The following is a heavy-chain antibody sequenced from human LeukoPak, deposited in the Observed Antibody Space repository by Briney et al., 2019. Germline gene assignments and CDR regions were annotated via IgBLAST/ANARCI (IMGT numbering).Heavy chain of an antibody. Sequence: GGSLRLSCAASGFTVSSNYMSWVRQAPGKGLEWVGRIKGTNSGGTTAYAAPVKGRFTISRDDSQSMMYLQMDSLKSEDTAVYFCTWIDCSGGSCYFASWGQGTLVTVSS. CDR1: GFTVSSNY. D-gene: IGHD2-15*01. CDR2: IKGTNSGGTT. V-gene: IGHV3-15*01. J-gene: IGHJ4*02. CDR3: TWIDCSGGSCYFAS.